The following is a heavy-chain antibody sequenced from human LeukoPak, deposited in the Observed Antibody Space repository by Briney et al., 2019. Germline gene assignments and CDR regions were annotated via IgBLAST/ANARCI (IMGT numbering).Heavy chain of an antibody. CDR3: ARGRGEGRGISMVRGVRAPSYNWFDP. CDR2: IYYSGST. Sequence: SETLSLTCTVSGGSISSSSFYWSWIRKPPGKGLEWIGNIYYSGSTRYNPSLKSRVTISVNTSKKQFSLRLSSVTAADTAVYYCARGRGEGRGISMVRGVRAPSYNWFDPWGHGTLVTVSS. D-gene: IGHD3-10*01. J-gene: IGHJ5*02. V-gene: IGHV4-61*05. CDR1: GGSISSSSFY.